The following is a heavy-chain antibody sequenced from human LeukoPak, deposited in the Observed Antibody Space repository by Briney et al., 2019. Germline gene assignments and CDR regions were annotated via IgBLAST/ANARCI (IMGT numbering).Heavy chain of an antibody. D-gene: IGHD3-22*01. CDR2: INPNSGGT. CDR1: GYTFTGYY. J-gene: IGHJ4*02. V-gene: IGHV1-2*02. CDR3: ARQGGYYYDSSGYYRY. Sequence: ASVKVSCKASGYTFTGYYMHWVRQAPGQGLEWMGWINPNSGGTNDAQKFQGRVTMTRDTSISTAYMELSRLRSDDTAVYYCARQGGYYYDSSGYYRYWGQGTLVTVSS.